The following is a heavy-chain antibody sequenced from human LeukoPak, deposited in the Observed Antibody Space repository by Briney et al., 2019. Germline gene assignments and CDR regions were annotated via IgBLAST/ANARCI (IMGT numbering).Heavy chain of an antibody. CDR1: GYTFTSYY. D-gene: IGHD4-11*01. CDR2: INPSGGST. CDR3: ARDHEDYSIDY. J-gene: IGHJ4*02. Sequence: ASVKVSCKASGYTFTSYYMHWVRQAPGQGLEWMGIINPSGGSTRYAQKFQGRVTMTRDMSTSTVYMELGSLRFEDTAVYYCARDHEDYSIDYWGQGTLVTVSS. V-gene: IGHV1-46*01.